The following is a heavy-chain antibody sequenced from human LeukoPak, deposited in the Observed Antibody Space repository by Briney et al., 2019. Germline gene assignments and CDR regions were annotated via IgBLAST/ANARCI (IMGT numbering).Heavy chain of an antibody. V-gene: IGHV3-74*01. CDR3: AKGNTMYTAYYYDY. CDR1: GFTFSSYW. D-gene: IGHD3-10*02. CDR2: ISIDGSTT. J-gene: IGHJ4*02. Sequence: GGSLRLSCVGSGFTFSSYWMHWVRQGPGKGLEWVSRISIDGSTTTYADSVKGRFTISRDNSKNTLYLQMNSLRAEDTAVYYCAKGNTMYTAYYYDYWGQGTLVTVSS.